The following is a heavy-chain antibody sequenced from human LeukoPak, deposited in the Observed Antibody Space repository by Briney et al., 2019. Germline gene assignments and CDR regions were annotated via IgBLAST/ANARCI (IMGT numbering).Heavy chain of an antibody. CDR2: INPNSGGT. CDR1: GYTFTSYY. V-gene: IGHV1-2*02. CDR3: ARLGSPQLLYRFDP. Sequence: SVKVSCKASGYTFTSYYMHWVRQAPGQGLEWMGWINPNSGGTNYAQKFQGRVTMTRDTSISTAHMELSRLRSDDTAVYYCARLGSPQLLYRFDPWGQGTLVTVSS. J-gene: IGHJ5*02. D-gene: IGHD2-2*02.